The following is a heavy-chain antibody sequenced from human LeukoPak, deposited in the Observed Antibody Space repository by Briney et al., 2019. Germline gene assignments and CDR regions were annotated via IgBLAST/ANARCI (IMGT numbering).Heavy chain of an antibody. CDR3: ARYMITFGGVIEETQS. Sequence: SVKVSCKASGGTFSSYAISWVRQAPGQGLEWMGGIIPIFGTATYAQKFQGRVTITADESTSTAYMELSSLRSEDTAVYYCARYMITFGGVIEETQSWGQGTLVTVSS. CDR1: GGTFSSYA. D-gene: IGHD3-16*02. J-gene: IGHJ4*02. V-gene: IGHV1-69*13. CDR2: IIPIFGTA.